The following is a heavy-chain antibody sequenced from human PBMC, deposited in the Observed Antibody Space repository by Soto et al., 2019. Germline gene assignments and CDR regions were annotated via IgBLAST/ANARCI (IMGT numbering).Heavy chain of an antibody. CDR1: GFTFSSYS. CDR2: ISSSSSYI. Sequence: VGSLRLSCAASGFTFSSYSMNWVRQAPGKGLEWVSSISSSSSYIYYADSVKGRFTISRDNAKNSLYLQMNSLRAEDTAVYYCARESYYYDSSGTRRNPFDYWGQGTLVTVSS. D-gene: IGHD3-22*01. J-gene: IGHJ4*02. V-gene: IGHV3-21*01. CDR3: ARESYYYDSSGTRRNPFDY.